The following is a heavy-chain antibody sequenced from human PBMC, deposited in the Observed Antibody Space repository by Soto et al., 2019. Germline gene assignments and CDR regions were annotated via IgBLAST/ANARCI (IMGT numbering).Heavy chain of an antibody. V-gene: IGHV4-59*11. CDR2: IFYSGITTY. Sequence: SETLSLTCTVSVGSISGHYWIWIRQPPGEGMEWIGYIFYSGITTYNNNPSLKSRVSISVDTSKNQFYLRLSSVTAADTAVYYCARVGSSGWSPDYWGQGTLVTVSS. CDR1: VGSISGHY. D-gene: IGHD6-19*01. J-gene: IGHJ4*02. CDR3: ARVGSSGWSPDY.